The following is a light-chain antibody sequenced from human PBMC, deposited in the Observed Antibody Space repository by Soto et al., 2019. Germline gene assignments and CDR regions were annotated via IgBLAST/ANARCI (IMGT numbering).Light chain of an antibody. CDR2: AAS. CDR3: QRLNSYLIT. CDR1: QSISSY. V-gene: IGKV1-9*01. Sequence: DIQMTQTPSSLSASVGDRVTITCRASQSISSYLNWYQQKPGKAPKLLIYAASTLQSGVPSRFSGSGSGKEFTLTISSLQPEDFATYYRQRLNSYLITFGQGTRPAIK. J-gene: IGKJ5*01.